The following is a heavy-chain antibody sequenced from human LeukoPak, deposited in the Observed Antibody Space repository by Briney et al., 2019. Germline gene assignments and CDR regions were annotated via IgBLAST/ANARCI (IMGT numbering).Heavy chain of an antibody. CDR1: GFTFSNYD. Sequence: QPGGSLRLSCAASGFTFSNYDMHWVRQAPGKGLEWVPVIGTAGNTYYLGSVKGRFTISRENARNSLFLQMNSLSAGDTAIYYCARSKSYSSGWTDFDYWGQGTLVTVSS. J-gene: IGHJ4*02. V-gene: IGHV3-13*01. D-gene: IGHD6-19*01. CDR2: IGTAGNT. CDR3: ARSKSYSSGWTDFDY.